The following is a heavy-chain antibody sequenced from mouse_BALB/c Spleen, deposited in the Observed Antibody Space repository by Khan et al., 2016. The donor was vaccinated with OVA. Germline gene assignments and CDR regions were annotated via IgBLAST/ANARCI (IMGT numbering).Heavy chain of an antibody. CDR2: VYPYNDGT. V-gene: IGHV1S136*01. CDR3: ARSEGYDGWFAY. Sequence: VQLKQSGPELVKPGASVKMSCKASGYTFTAYVMQWVKQKPGQGLEWIGYVYPYNDGTKYNEKFKGKATLTSDKSSSTAYMELSSLTSDDSAVYYCARSEGYDGWFAYWGQGTRVTVSA. J-gene: IGHJ3*01. CDR1: GYTFTAYV. D-gene: IGHD2-3*01.